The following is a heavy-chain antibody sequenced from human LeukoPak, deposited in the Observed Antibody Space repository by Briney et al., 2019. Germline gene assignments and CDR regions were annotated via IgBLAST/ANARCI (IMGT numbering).Heavy chain of an antibody. D-gene: IGHD4-17*01. V-gene: IGHV1-69*05. CDR1: GGTFSSYA. CDR2: IIPIFCTA. Sequence: ASVKVSCKASGGTFSSYAISWVRQAPGQGLEWMGEIIPIFCTANYAQKFQGRVTITTDESTSTAYMELSSLRSEDTAVYYCAKADYGDYTVDPWGQGTLVTVSS. J-gene: IGHJ5*02. CDR3: AKADYGDYTVDP.